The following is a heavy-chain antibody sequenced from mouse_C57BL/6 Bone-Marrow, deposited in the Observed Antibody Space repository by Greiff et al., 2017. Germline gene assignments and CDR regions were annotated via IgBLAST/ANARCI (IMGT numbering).Heavy chain of an antibody. CDR2: IHPNSGST. Sequence: QVQLQQPGAELVKPGASVTLSCKASGYTFTSYWMHWVKQRPGQGLEWIGMIHPNSGSTNYNEKFKSKATLTVDKSSSTAYMQLSSLTSEDSAVYYCYYSNYFYAMDYWGQGTSVTVSS. CDR3: YYSNYFYAMDY. CDR1: GYTFTSYW. D-gene: IGHD2-5*01. J-gene: IGHJ4*01. V-gene: IGHV1-64*01.